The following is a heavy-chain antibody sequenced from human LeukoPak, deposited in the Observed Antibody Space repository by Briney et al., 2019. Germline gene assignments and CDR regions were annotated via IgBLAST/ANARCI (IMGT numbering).Heavy chain of an antibody. CDR3: ARVRYDYYGMDV. V-gene: IGHV3-74*01. CDR2: INGDGSST. CDR1: GFTFSSYW. J-gene: IGHJ6*02. D-gene: IGHD4-17*01. Sequence: GGSLRLSCAASGFTFSSYWMHWVRQAPGKGLVWVSRINGDGSSTSYADSVKGRFTISRDNAKNTPYLQMNSLRAEDTAVYYCARVRYDYYGMDVWGQGTTVTVSS.